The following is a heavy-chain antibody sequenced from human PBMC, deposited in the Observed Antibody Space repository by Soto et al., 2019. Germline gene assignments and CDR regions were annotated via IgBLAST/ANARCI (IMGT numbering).Heavy chain of an antibody. CDR3: ARASAASSNWFDP. CDR1: GGSISSYY. J-gene: IGHJ5*02. CDR2: IYYSGST. Sequence: SETLSLTCTVSGGSISSYYWSWIRQPPGKGLEWIGYIYYSGSTNYNPSLKSRVTISVDTSKNQFSLKLSSVTAADTAVYYCARASAASSNWFDPWGQGTLVTVAS. D-gene: IGHD6-13*01. V-gene: IGHV4-59*01.